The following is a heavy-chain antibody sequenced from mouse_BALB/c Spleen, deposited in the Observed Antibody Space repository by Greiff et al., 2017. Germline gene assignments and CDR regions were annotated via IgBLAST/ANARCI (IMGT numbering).Heavy chain of an antibody. V-gene: IGHV5-6*01. Sequence: EVQGVESGGDLVKPGGSLKLSCAASGFTFSSYGMSWVRQTPDKRLEWVATISSGGSYTYYPDSVKGRFTSSSDNAKNTLYLQMSSLKSEDTAMYYCARQRANWDDYWGQGTTLTVSS. CDR1: GFTFSSYG. J-gene: IGHJ2*01. D-gene: IGHD4-1*01. CDR2: ISSGGSYT. CDR3: ARQRANWDDY.